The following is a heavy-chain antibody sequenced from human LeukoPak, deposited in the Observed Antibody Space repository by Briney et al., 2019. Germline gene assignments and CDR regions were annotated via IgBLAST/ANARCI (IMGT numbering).Heavy chain of an antibody. V-gene: IGHV1-3*01. J-gene: IGHJ4*02. D-gene: IGHD2-21*01. CDR3: ARVQRVEFPLKYYFDY. CDR2: ISAANGNT. Sequence: VASVKVSCKASGYTFTTYSMHWVRQAPGQRLEWMGWISAANGNTEFSQKFQGRVTMTRSTSLSTAYMELSSLRSEDTAVYYCARVQRVEFPLKYYFDYWGQGTLVTVSS. CDR1: GYTFTTYS.